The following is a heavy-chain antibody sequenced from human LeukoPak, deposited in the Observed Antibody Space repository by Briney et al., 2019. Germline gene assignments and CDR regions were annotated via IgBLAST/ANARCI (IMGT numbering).Heavy chain of an antibody. Sequence: GGSLRLACAASGFTFSDYYMSWIRQAPGKGLEWVSYISSSGSTISYADSVKGRFTISTDNAKNSLYLQMNSLRVEDTAVYYCARGFTWHFDYWGQGTLVTVSS. CDR3: ARGFTWHFDY. J-gene: IGHJ4*02. CDR2: ISSSGSTI. V-gene: IGHV3-11*01. CDR1: GFTFSDYY.